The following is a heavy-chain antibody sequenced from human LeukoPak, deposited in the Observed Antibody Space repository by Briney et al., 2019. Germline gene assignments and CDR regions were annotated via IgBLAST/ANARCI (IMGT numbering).Heavy chain of an antibody. CDR3: ARSRFGESLLLFDY. V-gene: IGHV4-4*07. D-gene: IGHD3-10*01. CDR2: IYTSGST. CDR1: GGSISSYY. J-gene: IGHJ4*02. Sequence: PSETLSLTCTVSGGSISSYYWSWIRQPAGKGLEWIGRIYTSGSTNYNPSLKSRVTMSVDTSKNQFSLKLSSVTAADTAVYYCARSRFGESLLLFDYWGQGTLVTVSS.